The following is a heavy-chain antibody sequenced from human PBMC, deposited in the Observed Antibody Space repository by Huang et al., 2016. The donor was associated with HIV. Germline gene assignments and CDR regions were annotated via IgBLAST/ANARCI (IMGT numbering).Heavy chain of an antibody. Sequence: EVQLVQSGAEMKRPGESLKISCKVSGYSFTRQWIGWVRQMPGKGTEWMGIIDPGDADVKYSPTCQGQVTISADNSISTAYLQWKSLKVSDTAMYFCARPPTYSDDGGYYIDAFGVWGRGTMVTVS. V-gene: IGHV5-51*03. CDR3: ARPPTYSDDGGYYIDAFGV. D-gene: IGHD2-21*02. CDR1: GYSFTRQW. J-gene: IGHJ3*01. CDR2: IDPGDADV.